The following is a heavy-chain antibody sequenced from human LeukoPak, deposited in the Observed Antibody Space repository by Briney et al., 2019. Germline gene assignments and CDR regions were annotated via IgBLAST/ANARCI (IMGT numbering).Heavy chain of an antibody. Sequence: GGSLRLSCAASGFTFSSYSMNWVRQAPGKGLEWVSSISSSSSYIYYADSVKGRFTISRDNAKNSLYLQMNSLRAEDTAVYYCARGRGSSSSVAAFDIWGQGTMVTVSS. CDR3: ARGRGSSSSVAAFDI. CDR2: ISSSSSYI. D-gene: IGHD6-6*01. CDR1: GFTFSSYS. J-gene: IGHJ3*02. V-gene: IGHV3-21*01.